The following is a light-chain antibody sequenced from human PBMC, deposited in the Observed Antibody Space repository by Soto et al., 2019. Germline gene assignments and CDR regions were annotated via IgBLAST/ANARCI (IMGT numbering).Light chain of an antibody. V-gene: IGKV3-15*01. Sequence: EIVMTQSPATLSVSPGERATLSCRASQSVSSNLAWYQQKPGQAPRLLIYGASTRATGIPARFSGSGSGTEFTLTISSLQSEHFAVYYCQQYNNWWTFGQGTKVEIK. CDR1: QSVSSN. CDR2: GAS. CDR3: QQYNNWWT. J-gene: IGKJ1*01.